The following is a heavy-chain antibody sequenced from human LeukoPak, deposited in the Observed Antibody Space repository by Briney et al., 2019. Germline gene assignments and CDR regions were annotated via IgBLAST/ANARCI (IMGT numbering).Heavy chain of an antibody. V-gene: IGHV3-23*01. J-gene: IGHJ4*02. CDR2: IRASGGNT. CDR1: GFTFKKYD. D-gene: IGHD2-15*01. Sequence: GGSLRLSCAASGFTFKKYDVTWVRQAPGKGLEWVSGIRASGGNTYYADSVKGRFTISRDNSKNTLYLQMNSLRAEDTAVYYCAKGAIAALNAYFDYWGQGTLVTVSS. CDR3: AKGAIAALNAYFDY.